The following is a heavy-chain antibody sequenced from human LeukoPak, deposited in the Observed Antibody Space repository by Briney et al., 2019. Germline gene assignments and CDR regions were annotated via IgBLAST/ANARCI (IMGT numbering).Heavy chain of an antibody. Sequence: ASVKVSCKASGYTFTAYYMHWVRQAPGQGLEWMGWINPNSGGTNYAQKFQGRVTMTRDTSISTAYMELSRLRSDDTAVYYCARGDIVVVPAAISAWFDPWGQGTLVTVSS. CDR1: GYTFTAYY. D-gene: IGHD2-2*01. CDR3: ARGDIVVVPAAISAWFDP. CDR2: INPNSGGT. J-gene: IGHJ5*02. V-gene: IGHV1-2*02.